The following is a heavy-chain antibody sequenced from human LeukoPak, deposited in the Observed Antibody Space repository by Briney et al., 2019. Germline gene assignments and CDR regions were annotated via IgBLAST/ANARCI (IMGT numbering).Heavy chain of an antibody. CDR1: GGSISSYY. CDR3: ARGRGGYSGSRGIHYYYYYGMDV. Sequence: PSETLSLTCTVSGGSISSYYWSWIRQPPGKGLEWIGYIYYSGSTNYNPSLKSRVTISVDTSKNQFSLKLSSVTAADTAVYYCARGRGGYSGSRGIHYYYYYGMDVWGQGNPGHRLL. J-gene: IGHJ6*02. V-gene: IGHV4-59*01. D-gene: IGHD5-12*01. CDR2: IYYSGST.